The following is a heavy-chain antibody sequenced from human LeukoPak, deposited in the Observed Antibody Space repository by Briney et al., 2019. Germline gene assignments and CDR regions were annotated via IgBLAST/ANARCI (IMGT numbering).Heavy chain of an antibody. CDR3: ARGGLGSGYTYMNFDY. J-gene: IGHJ4*02. Sequence: GGSLRLSCAASGFTVSSNYMSWVRQAPGKGLEWVSVIYSAGITYYADSVKGRFTISRDNSKNTLYLQMNSLRAEDTAVYYCARGGLGSGYTYMNFDYWGQGTLVTVSS. V-gene: IGHV3-66*01. D-gene: IGHD5-18*01. CDR2: IYSAGIT. CDR1: GFTVSSNY.